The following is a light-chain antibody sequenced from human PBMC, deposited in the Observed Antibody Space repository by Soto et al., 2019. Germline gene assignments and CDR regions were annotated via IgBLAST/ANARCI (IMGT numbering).Light chain of an antibody. CDR2: EVT. V-gene: IGLV2-14*01. Sequence: QSALTQPASVSGSLGQSITISCTGTSSDVGGYNFVSWYQKKPGKAPKLLIYEVTHRPSGISDRFSGSKSGNTASLAITGLQDEDEASYYCWSYARNRLYVFGSGTKVTVL. CDR1: SSDVGGYNF. J-gene: IGLJ1*01. CDR3: WSYARNRLYV.